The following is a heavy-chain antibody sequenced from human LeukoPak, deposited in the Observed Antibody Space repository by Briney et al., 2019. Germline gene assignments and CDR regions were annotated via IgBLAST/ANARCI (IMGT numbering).Heavy chain of an antibody. CDR3: ARSDYYDSSGYSRFDY. CDR1: GGSISSYY. D-gene: IGHD3-22*01. CDR2: IYYSGST. J-gene: IGHJ4*02. V-gene: IGHV4-59*08. Sequence: PSETLSLTCTVSGGSISSYYWSWIRQPPGKGLEWIGYIYYSGSTNYNPSLKSRVTISVDTSKNQFSLKLSSVTAADTAVYYCARSDYYDSSGYSRFDYWGQGTLVTVSS.